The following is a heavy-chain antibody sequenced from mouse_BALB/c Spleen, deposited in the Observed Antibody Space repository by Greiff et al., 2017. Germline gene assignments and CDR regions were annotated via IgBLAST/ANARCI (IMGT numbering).Heavy chain of an antibody. Sequence: VKLMESGPGLVQPSQSLSITCTVSGFSLTSYGVHWVRQSPGKGLEWLGVIWSGGSTDYNAAFISRLSISKDNSKSQVFFKMNSLQANDTAIYYSARIYYDYDYAMDYWGQGTSVTVSS. V-gene: IGHV2-2*02. CDR2: IWSGGST. D-gene: IGHD2-4*01. CDR1: GFSLTSYG. CDR3: ARIYYDYDYAMDY. J-gene: IGHJ4*01.